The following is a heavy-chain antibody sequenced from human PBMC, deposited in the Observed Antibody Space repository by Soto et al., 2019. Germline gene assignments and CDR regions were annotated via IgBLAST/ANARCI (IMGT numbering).Heavy chain of an antibody. D-gene: IGHD6-19*01. V-gene: IGHV3-30*18. CDR2: ISDDGSQK. CDR1: GFTFRTYG. Sequence: GGSLRLSCAASGFTFRTYGMHWVRQAPGKGLEWVAFISDDGSQKYYGDSVKGRFTISRDNSKNTLSLRMISLRTEDTSVYYCAKEAPGGWHFFDAWGQGTLVTVSS. J-gene: IGHJ4*02. CDR3: AKEAPGGWHFFDA.